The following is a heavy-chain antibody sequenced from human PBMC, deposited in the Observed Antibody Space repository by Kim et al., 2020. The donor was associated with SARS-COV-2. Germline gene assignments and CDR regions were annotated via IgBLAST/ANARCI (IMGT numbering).Heavy chain of an antibody. V-gene: IGHV1-69*13. Sequence: SVKVSCKASGGTFSSYAISWVRQAPGQGLEWMGGIIPIFGTANYAQKFQGRVTITADESTSTAYMELSSLRSEDTAVYYCARDAQWQQLTTYYFDYWGQGTLVTVSS. J-gene: IGHJ4*02. CDR3: ARDAQWQQLTTYYFDY. CDR1: GGTFSSYA. D-gene: IGHD6-13*01. CDR2: IIPIFGTA.